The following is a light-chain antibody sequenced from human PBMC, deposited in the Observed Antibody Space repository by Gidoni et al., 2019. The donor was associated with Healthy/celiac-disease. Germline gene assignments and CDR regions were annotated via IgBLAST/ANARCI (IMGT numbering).Light chain of an antibody. CDR2: LNSDGSH. J-gene: IGLJ3*02. V-gene: IGLV4-69*01. CDR3: QTGGTGIQGV. Sequence: QLALTQSPSASASLGVSVKLTCTLSSGHSSYAIAWHQPQPEKGPRYLMKLNSDGSHSKGDGIPDRFSGSSSGAERYLTSSSLQSEDEADYYCQTGGTGIQGVFGGGTKLTVL. CDR1: SGHSSYA.